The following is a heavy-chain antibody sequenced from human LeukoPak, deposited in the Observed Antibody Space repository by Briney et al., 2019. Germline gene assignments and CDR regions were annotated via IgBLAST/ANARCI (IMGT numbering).Heavy chain of an antibody. V-gene: IGHV3-73*01. CDR3: TSGGYCSSTSCYGEN. CDR2: IRSKANSYAT. Sequence: GGSLKLSCAASGFTFSGSAMHWVRQASGKGLEWVGRIRSKANSYATAYAASVKGRFTISRDESKNTAYLQMNSLKTEHTAVYYCTSGGYCSSTSCYGENWGQGTLVTVSS. D-gene: IGHD2-2*01. J-gene: IGHJ4*02. CDR1: GFTFSGSA.